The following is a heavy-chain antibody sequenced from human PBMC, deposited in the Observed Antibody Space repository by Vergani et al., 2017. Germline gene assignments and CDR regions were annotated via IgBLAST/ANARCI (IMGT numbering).Heavy chain of an antibody. CDR1: GYTLTELS. V-gene: IGHV1-24*01. J-gene: IGHJ4*02. D-gene: IGHD3-3*01. CDR2: FDPEDGET. CDR3: ATAVDFWSGTGLGY. Sequence: QVQLVQSGAEVKKPGASVKVSCKVSGYTLTELSMHWVRQAPGKGLEWMGGFDPEDGETIYAQKFQGRVTMTEETSTDTAYMELSSLRSEDTAVYYCATAVDFWSGTGLGYWGQGTLVTVSS.